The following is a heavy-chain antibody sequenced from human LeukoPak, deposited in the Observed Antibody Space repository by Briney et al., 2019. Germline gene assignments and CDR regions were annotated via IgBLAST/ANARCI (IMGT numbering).Heavy chain of an antibody. CDR3: AREFAAYGEMYPFDY. J-gene: IGHJ4*02. Sequence: GGSLRLSCAASGFTFYTYSMNWVRQAPGKGLEWVAYITSSSSAVYYADSVKGRFTISRGNAKNSVDLQMNSLRVDDTAVYYCAREFAAYGEMYPFDYWGQGTLVTVSS. CDR1: GFTFYTYS. CDR2: ITSSSSAV. V-gene: IGHV3-48*04. D-gene: IGHD2-2*01.